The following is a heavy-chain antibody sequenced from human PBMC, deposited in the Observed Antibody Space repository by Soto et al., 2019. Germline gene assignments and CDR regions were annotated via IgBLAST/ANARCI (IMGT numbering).Heavy chain of an antibody. J-gene: IGHJ5*02. Sequence: QVQLQQWGAGLLKPSETLSLTCAVYGGSFSGYYWSWIRQPPGKGLEWIGEINHSGSTNYNPSLKSRVNIXXXXXXXXXXXXXXXXXXXXXXXXXXXRXXXXXXXXXXFNWFDPWGQGTLVTVSS. CDR3: XRXXXXXXXXXXFNWFDP. CDR1: GGSFSGYY. V-gene: IGHV4-34*01. CDR2: INHSGST.